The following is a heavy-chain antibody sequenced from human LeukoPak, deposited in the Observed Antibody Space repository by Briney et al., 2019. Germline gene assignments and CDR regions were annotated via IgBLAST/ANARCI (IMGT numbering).Heavy chain of an antibody. CDR1: GLTFSSHW. J-gene: IGHJ4*02. Sequence: PGGSLRLSCAASGLTFSSHWMHWVRQAPGKGLVWVSRITNDGSSTTYADSVKGRFTISRDNAKNMLYLQVNSLRAEDTAVYYCARDLNRGSYFDYWGQGSLVTVSS. CDR3: ARDLNRGSYFDY. V-gene: IGHV3-74*01. CDR2: ITNDGSST.